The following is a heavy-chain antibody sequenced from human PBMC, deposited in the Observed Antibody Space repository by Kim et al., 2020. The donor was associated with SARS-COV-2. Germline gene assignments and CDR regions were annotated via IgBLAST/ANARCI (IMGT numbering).Heavy chain of an antibody. D-gene: IGHD6-13*01. V-gene: IGHV1-8*01. J-gene: IGHJ6*03. CDR1: GYTFTSYD. CDR2: MNPNSGNT. CDR3: ARGLRAAAGPFYYYYYMDV. Sequence: ASVKVSCKASGYTFTSYDINWVRQATGQGLEWMGWMNPNSGNTGYAQKFQGRVTMTRNTSISTAYMELSSLRSEETAVYYCARGLRAAAGPFYYYYYMDVWGKRTTVTVSS.